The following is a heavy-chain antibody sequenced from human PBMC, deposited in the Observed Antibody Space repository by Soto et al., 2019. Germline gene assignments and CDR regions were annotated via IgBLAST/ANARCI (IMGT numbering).Heavy chain of an antibody. Sequence: QVQLQQWGAGLLKPSETLSLTCAVYGGSFSGYQWTWIRQTPGKGLEWIGEINDTGNINYNPSLKSRVTIFIDTPKKQISLKLTSLTAAATAVYYCARGLILWFGELSRRGGYYYYMDVWGKGTTVTVSS. J-gene: IGHJ6*03. CDR1: GGSFSGYQ. CDR3: ARGLILWFGELSRRGGYYYYMDV. D-gene: IGHD3-10*01. V-gene: IGHV4-34*01. CDR2: INDTGNI.